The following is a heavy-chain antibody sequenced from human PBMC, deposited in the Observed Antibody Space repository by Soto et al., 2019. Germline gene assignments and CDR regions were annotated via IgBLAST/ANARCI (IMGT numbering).Heavy chain of an antibody. CDR1: GFTFRSHR. CDR2: IDTNGGGT. V-gene: IGHV3-74*01. J-gene: IGHJ4*01. Sequence: EVQLVESGGVLVQPAGSLSVSCAASGFTFRSHRIHWLRQAPGKGLEWVSRIDTNGGGTSYADSVKGRFTISTDNAENSVHLQMNGLRVEDAAVYYCAKVFDVLGHGTLGTVSS. CDR3: AKVFDV.